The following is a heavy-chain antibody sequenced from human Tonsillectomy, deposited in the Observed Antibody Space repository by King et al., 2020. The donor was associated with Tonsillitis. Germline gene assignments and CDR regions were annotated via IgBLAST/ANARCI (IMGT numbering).Heavy chain of an antibody. CDR3: ARYDSGTFDY. Sequence: QLQESGPGVVKPSETLSLTCTVSGGSISSSDHYWAWIRQPPGKGLEWIGYMYYSGNIFYNPSLKSRITISGGTSENRFSLKLSSATAADTAVYFCARYDSGTFDYWGQGALVTVSS. V-gene: IGHV4-39*01. D-gene: IGHD1-26*01. CDR1: GGSISSSDHY. CDR2: MYYSGNI. J-gene: IGHJ4*02.